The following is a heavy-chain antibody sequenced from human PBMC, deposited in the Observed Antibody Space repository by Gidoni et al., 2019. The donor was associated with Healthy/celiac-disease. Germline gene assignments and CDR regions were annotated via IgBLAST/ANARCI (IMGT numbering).Heavy chain of an antibody. CDR2: INPNSGGT. D-gene: IGHD3-3*01. Sequence: QVQLVQSGAEVKKPGASVKVSCKASGYTFTGYYMHWVRQAPGQGLEWMGWINPNSGGTNYAQKFQGRVTMTRDTSISTAYMELSRLRSDDTAVYYCARGRNYDFWSGNIPGMDVWGQGTTVTVSS. V-gene: IGHV1-2*02. J-gene: IGHJ6*02. CDR3: ARGRNYDFWSGNIPGMDV. CDR1: GYTFTGYY.